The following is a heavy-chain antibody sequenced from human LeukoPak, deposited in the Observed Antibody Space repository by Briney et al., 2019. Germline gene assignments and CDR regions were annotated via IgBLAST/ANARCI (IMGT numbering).Heavy chain of an antibody. CDR3: ARIGRAVAGFYYYYGMDV. CDR2: MNPNSGNT. Sequence: GASVKVSCKASGYTFTSYDINWVRQATGQGLEWMGWMNPNSGNTGYAQKFQGRVTMTRNTSISTAYMELSSLRSEDTAVYYCARIGRAVAGFYYYYGMDVWGQGTTVTVSS. V-gene: IGHV1-8*01. CDR1: GYTFTSYD. D-gene: IGHD6-19*01. J-gene: IGHJ6*02.